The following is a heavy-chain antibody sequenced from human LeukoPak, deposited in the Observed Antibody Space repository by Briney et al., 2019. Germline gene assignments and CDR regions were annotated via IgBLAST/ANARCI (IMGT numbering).Heavy chain of an antibody. CDR1: GGSISSYY. CDR2: IYYSGST. CDR3: ARGLYDYYYYMDV. Sequence: SETLSLTCSVSGGSISSYYWSWIRQPPGKGLEWIGYIYYSGSTNYNPSLKSRVTISVDTSKSQFSLKLSSVTAADTAVYYCARGLYDYYYYMDVWGKGTTVTVSS. J-gene: IGHJ6*03. D-gene: IGHD2-2*02. V-gene: IGHV4-59*01.